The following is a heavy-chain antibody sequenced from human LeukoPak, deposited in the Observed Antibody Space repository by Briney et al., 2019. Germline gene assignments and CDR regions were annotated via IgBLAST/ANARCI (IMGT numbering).Heavy chain of an antibody. CDR1: GYTFTGYY. Sequence: ASVKVSCKASGYTFTGYYMHWVRQAPGQGLEWMGWINPNSGGTNYAQKFQGRVTMTRDTSISTAYLDLSRLRSDDTAVYYCARVVVRDANNYKDYWGQGTLVTVSS. CDR2: INPNSGGT. D-gene: IGHD5-24*01. V-gene: IGHV1-2*02. CDR3: ARVVVRDANNYKDY. J-gene: IGHJ4*02.